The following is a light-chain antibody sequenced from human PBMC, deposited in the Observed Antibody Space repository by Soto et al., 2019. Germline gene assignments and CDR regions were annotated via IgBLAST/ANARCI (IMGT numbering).Light chain of an antibody. CDR1: QSISNY. CDR3: QHYNSYSEE. J-gene: IGKJ1*01. CDR2: AAS. V-gene: IGKV1-39*01. Sequence: DIQMTQSPSSLSASVGDRVTITFLASQSISNYLNWYQQKPGKAPKLLIYAASSLQRGVPSRFSGSGSGTDFTLTITSLQPEDFATYYCQHYNSYSEEFGQGTKVDIK.